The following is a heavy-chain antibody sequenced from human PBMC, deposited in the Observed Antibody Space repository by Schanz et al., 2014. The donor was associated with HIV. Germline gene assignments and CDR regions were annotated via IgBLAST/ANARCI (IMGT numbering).Heavy chain of an antibody. V-gene: IGHV3-23*04. CDR3: ARRDYGDYYYYYGMDV. J-gene: IGHJ6*02. CDR2: KTRSGGGT. D-gene: IGHD4-17*01. Sequence: VQLGESGGGVVQPGRSLRLSWAASGFMFSSYGMGWVRQAPGKGLEWVSRKTRSGGGTFYADSVKGRFTISRDNSKNTLYLQMNSLRAEDTAVYYCARRDYGDYYYYYGMDVWGQGTTVTVSS. CDR1: GFMFSSYG.